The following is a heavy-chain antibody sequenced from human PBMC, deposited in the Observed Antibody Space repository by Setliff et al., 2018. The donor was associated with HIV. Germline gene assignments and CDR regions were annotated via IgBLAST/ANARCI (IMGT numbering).Heavy chain of an antibody. CDR2: VYYTGST. V-gene: IGHV4-59*08. D-gene: IGHD2-2*01. CDR3: ARLDCSSSSGFVDY. Sequence: SETLSLTCTVSSDSIRFYYWTWIRQPPGKGLEWIGNVYYTGSTNYNPSLKSRVTISVDTSKNQFSLKLSSVTAADTAVYYCARLDCSSSSGFVDYWGQGTLVTVSS. J-gene: IGHJ4*02. CDR1: SDSIRFYY.